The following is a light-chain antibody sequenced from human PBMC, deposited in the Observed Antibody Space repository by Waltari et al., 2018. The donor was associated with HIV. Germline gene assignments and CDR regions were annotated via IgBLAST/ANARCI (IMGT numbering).Light chain of an antibody. CDR2: GND. V-gene: IGLV1-40*01. J-gene: IGLJ2*01. CDR3: QSYDSALSGSV. CDR1: RSNNGARLF. Sequence: QSVLTQPPSVSGAPGQRVTIPCSGSRSNNGARLFVHWYQQLPGTAPKPVIYGNDNRPSGVPDRFSGSKSGTSASLAITGLQAEDDADYYCQSYDSALSGSVFGGGTKLTVL.